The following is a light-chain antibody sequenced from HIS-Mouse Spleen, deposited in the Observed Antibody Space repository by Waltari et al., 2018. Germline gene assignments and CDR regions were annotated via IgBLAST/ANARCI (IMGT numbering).Light chain of an antibody. CDR2: KAS. V-gene: IGKV1-5*03. CDR1: QSISSW. Sequence: DIQMTQSPSTLSASVGDRVTINCRASQSISSWLAWYQQKPGKAPKLLIYKASSLESGVPSRFSGSGSGTEFTRTISSLQPDDFATYYCQQYNSYSWTFGQGTKVEIK. CDR3: QQYNSYSWT. J-gene: IGKJ1*01.